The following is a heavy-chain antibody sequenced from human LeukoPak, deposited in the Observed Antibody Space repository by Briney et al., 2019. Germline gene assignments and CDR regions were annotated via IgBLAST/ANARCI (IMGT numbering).Heavy chain of an antibody. V-gene: IGHV3-7*03. J-gene: IGHJ4*02. CDR1: GFTFSSFW. CDR2: IKQDESEK. CDR3: ARSMGYCSGGSCFPFDY. D-gene: IGHD2-15*01. Sequence: GGPLRLSCAASGFTFSSFWMTWVRQAPGKGLEWVANIKQDESEKYYVGSVKGRFTISRDNAKNSLHLQMSSLRAEDTAIYFCARSMGYCSGGSCFPFDYWGQGTLVTVSS.